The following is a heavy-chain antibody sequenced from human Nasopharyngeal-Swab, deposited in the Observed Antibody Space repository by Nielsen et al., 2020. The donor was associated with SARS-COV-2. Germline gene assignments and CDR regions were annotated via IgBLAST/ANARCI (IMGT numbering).Heavy chain of an antibody. CDR2: ISGGST. V-gene: IGHV3-23*01. CDR3: AKERYNWNGGADY. J-gene: IGHJ4*02. Sequence: GGSLRLSCAASGFTFSSYAMSWVRQAPGKGLEWVSAISGGSTYYADSVKGRFTISRDNSKNTLYLQMNSLKAEDTAVYYCAKERYNWNGGADYWGQGTLVTVSS. D-gene: IGHD1-1*01. CDR1: GFTFSSYA.